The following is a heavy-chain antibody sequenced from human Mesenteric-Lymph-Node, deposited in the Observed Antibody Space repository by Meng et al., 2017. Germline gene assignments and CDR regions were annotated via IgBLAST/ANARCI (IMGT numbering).Heavy chain of an antibody. J-gene: IGHJ4*02. V-gene: IGHV1-3*01. CDR1: GYTFTSYA. CDR2: INAGNGNT. CDR3: AKGRSSDWTRDFDY. Sequence: ASVKVSCKASGYTFTSYAMHWVRQAPGQRLEWMGWINAGNGNTKYSQKFQGRVTITRDTSASTAYMELSSLRSEDTAVYYCAKGRSSDWTRDFDYWGQGTLVTVSS. D-gene: IGHD6-25*01.